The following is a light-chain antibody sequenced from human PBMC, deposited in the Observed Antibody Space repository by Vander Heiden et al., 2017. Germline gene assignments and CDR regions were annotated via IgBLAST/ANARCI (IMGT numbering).Light chain of an antibody. J-gene: IGKJ1*01. CDR1: QSVLYSSNNKNY. V-gene: IGKV4-1*01. Sequence: DIVMTQSQDSPSVSLGERATINCKSSQSVLYSSNNKNYLAWYQQKPGQPPKLLIYWASTRESGVPDRFSGSGSGTDFTLTISSLQAEDVAVYYCQQYYSTPPTFGQGTKVEIK. CDR2: WAS. CDR3: QQYYSTPPT.